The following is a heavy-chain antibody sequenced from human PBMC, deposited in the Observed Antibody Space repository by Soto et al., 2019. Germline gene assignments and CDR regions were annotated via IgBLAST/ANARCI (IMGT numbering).Heavy chain of an antibody. CDR1: GGSFGSNT. CDR3: ARTSSEAFDI. Sequence: WKASGGSFGSNTMSWLRQAPGQGLEWMGRIIPILGIANHAQKFQGRVTITADKFTSTAYMELSSLRSEDTAVYYCARTSSEAFDIWGQGTMVTVSS. CDR2: IIPILGIA. J-gene: IGHJ3*02. V-gene: IGHV1-69*02.